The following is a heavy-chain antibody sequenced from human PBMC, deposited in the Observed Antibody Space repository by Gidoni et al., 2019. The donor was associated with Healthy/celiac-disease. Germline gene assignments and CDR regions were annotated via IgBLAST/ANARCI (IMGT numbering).Heavy chain of an antibody. CDR2: ISGRGGST. CDR3: AMRPYDFWSGYYTPFDY. J-gene: IGHJ4*02. Sequence: EVQLLDSGGGLVQPGGSLRLSCAASGFTFSSSAMSWVRQAPGKGLEWVSAISGRGGSTYYADSVKGRFTISRDNSKNTLYLQMNSLRAEDTAVYYCAMRPYDFWSGYYTPFDYWGQGTLVTVSS. V-gene: IGHV3-23*01. CDR1: GFTFSSSA. D-gene: IGHD3-3*01.